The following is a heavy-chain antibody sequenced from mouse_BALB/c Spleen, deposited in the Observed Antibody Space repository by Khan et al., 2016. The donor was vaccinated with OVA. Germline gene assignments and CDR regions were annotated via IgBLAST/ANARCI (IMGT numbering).Heavy chain of an antibody. J-gene: IGHJ3*01. D-gene: IGHD2-13*01. Sequence: VQLQQSGPELMKPGASVKISCKASGYSFTTYYIHWVKQSHGQSLEWIGYIDPFNGGTNYNQKFEGKATLTVDESSSTAYMHLSSLTSEDSAVYFCTRLGTTAWLAYWGQGTLVTVSA. CDR3: TRLGTTAWLAY. CDR1: GYSFTTYY. CDR2: IDPFNGGT. V-gene: IGHV1S135*01.